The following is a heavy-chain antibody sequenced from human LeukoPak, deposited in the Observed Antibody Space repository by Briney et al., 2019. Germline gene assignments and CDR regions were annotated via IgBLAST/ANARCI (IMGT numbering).Heavy chain of an antibody. Sequence: ASVKVSCKASGYTFTGYHMHWVRQAPGQGLEWMGRINPNSGDTNNSQKFQGRVTMTRDTSISTAYMDLSRLTSDDTAVYYCARDYCSSTSCLFDYWGQGTLVTVSS. CDR2: INPNSGDT. CDR3: ARDYCSSTSCLFDY. J-gene: IGHJ4*02. CDR1: GYTFTGYH. D-gene: IGHD2-2*01. V-gene: IGHV1-2*06.